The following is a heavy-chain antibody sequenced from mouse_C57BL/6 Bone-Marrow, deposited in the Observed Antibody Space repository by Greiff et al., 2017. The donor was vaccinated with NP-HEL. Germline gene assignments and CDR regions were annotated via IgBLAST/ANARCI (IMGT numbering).Heavy chain of an antibody. CDR2: IDPETGGT. J-gene: IGHJ4*01. V-gene: IGHV1-15*01. CDR3: TRDYYRIPYYAIDY. Sequence: QVQLQQSGAELVRPGASVTLSCKASGYTFTDYEMHWVKQTPVHGLEWIGAIDPETGGTAYNQKFKGKAILTADKSSSTAYMELRSLTSEDSAVYYSTRDYYRIPYYAIDYWGQGTSVTVSS. CDR1: GYTFTDYE. D-gene: IGHD2-14*01.